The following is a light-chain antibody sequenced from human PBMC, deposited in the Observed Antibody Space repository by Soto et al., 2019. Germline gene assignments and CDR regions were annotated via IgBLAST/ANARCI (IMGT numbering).Light chain of an antibody. Sequence: QSVLTQPASVSGSPGQSITISCTGTSSDVGTYNHVSWYQQHPGKAPKLMIYDVSNRPSVVSNRFSGSKSGNTASLTISGLQAEDEADYYCSSYTTSTTLGVFGTGTKVTVL. CDR2: DVS. J-gene: IGLJ1*01. V-gene: IGLV2-14*01. CDR1: SSDVGTYNH. CDR3: SSYTTSTTLGV.